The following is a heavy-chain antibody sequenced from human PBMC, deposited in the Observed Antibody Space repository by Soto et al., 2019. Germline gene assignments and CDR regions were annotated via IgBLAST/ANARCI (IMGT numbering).Heavy chain of an antibody. CDR3: PGDNAASFGGTHMDV. D-gene: IGHD3-3*01. CDR1: GYTFTSYG. J-gene: IGHJ6*02. V-gene: IGHV1-18*01. CDR2: ISAYNGNT. Sequence: ASGKVSCKASGYTFTSYGISWVRQAPGQGLEWMGWISAYNGNTSYAQKLQGRVTMTTDTSTSTAYMELRSLRSHDTAPYSCPGDNAASFGGTHMDVCGQETTFSVAS.